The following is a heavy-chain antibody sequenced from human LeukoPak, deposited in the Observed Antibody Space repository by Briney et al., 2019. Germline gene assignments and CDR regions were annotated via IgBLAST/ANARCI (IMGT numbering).Heavy chain of an antibody. CDR1: GGSFSPYY. Sequence: SETLSLTCAVYGGSFSPYYWSWIRQPPGKGLEWIGEINHSGSTNYNPSLKSRVTISVDTSKNQFSLRLSSVTAADTAVYYCARGGFYFCCCCYVDYWGQGTLVTVSS. J-gene: IGHJ4*02. D-gene: IGHD2-2*01. CDR2: INHSGST. V-gene: IGHV4-34*01. CDR3: ARGGFYFCCCCYVDY.